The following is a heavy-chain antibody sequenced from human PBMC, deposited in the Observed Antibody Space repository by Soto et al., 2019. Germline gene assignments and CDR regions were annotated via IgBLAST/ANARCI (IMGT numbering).Heavy chain of an antibody. CDR1: GGSISSYY. Sequence: SETLSLTCTVSGGSISSYYWSWIRQPPGKGLEWIGYIYYSGSTNYNPSLKGRVTISVDTSKNQFSLKLSSVTAADTAVYYCARDRGQGRGVIGHSWGRGIPVTVSS. D-gene: IGHD3-16*02. J-gene: IGHJ4*02. CDR3: ARDRGQGRGVIGHS. V-gene: IGHV4-59*01. CDR2: IYYSGST.